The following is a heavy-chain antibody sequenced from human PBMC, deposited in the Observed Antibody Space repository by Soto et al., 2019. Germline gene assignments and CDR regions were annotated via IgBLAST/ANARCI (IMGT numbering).Heavy chain of an antibody. J-gene: IGHJ6*02. Sequence: SETLSLTCAVSGGSISSGGYSWSWIRQPPGKGLEWIGYIYYSGSTNYNPSLKSRVTISVDTSKNQFSLKLSSVTAADTAVYYCARVTGRYYYGMDVWGQGTTVTVSS. CDR1: GGSISSGGYS. CDR2: IYYSGST. CDR3: ARVTGRYYYGMDV. V-gene: IGHV4-61*08.